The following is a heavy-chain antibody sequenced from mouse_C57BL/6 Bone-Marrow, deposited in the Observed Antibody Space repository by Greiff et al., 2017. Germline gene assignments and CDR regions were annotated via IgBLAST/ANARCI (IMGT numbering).Heavy chain of an antibody. CDR2: SRNKANDYTT. V-gene: IGHV7-1*01. CDR1: GFTFSDFY. D-gene: IGHD1-1*01. Sequence: EVMLVESGGGLVQSGRSLRLSCATSGFTFSDFYMEWVRQAPGKGLEWIAASRNKANDYTTEYSASVKGRFIVSRDTSQSILYLQMNALRAEDTAIYYCARDHYYYGSNYAMDYWGQGTSVTVSS. CDR3: ARDHYYYGSNYAMDY. J-gene: IGHJ4*01.